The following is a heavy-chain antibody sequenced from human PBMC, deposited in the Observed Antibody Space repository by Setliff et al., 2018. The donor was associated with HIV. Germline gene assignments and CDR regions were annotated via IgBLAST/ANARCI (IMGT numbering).Heavy chain of an antibody. CDR3: ARQFWMLTTLYFDS. Sequence: SETLSLTCTVSGGSISSGGYYWSWIRQHPGKGLEWIGYIYYSGSTYYNPSLKSLVTISVDTSKNHFSLSLSSVTAADTAVYYCARQFWMLTTLYFDSLGPGTLVTVSS. CDR2: IYYSGST. CDR1: GGSISSGGYY. V-gene: IGHV4-31*01. D-gene: IGHD3-16*01. J-gene: IGHJ4*02.